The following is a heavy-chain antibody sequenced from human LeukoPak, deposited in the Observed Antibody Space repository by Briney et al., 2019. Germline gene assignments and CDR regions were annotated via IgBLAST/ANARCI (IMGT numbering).Heavy chain of an antibody. J-gene: IGHJ6*02. CDR1: GFTVSSNH. Sequence: GGSLRLSCAASGFTVSSNHMNWVRQAPGKGLEWVSVIYSGGSTDYADSVKGRFIISRDNSKNTLYLQMNSLRAEDTAVYYCARDYFRGGSGSPVWGQGTTVTVSS. CDR3: ARDYFRGGSGSPV. CDR2: IYSGGST. D-gene: IGHD3-10*01. V-gene: IGHV3-53*01.